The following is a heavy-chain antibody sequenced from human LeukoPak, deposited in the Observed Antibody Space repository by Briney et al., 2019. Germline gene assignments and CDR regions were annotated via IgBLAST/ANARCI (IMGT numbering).Heavy chain of an antibody. CDR1: GYSISSGYY. CDR2: IYHSGSS. D-gene: IGHD3-16*02. V-gene: IGHV4-38-2*02. Sequence: PSETLSLTCTVSGYSISSGYYWGWIRQPPGKGLEWIGSIYHSGSSYYNPSLKSRVIISVDTSNNHFSLKLSSVTAADTAVYYCARASGPYYDYVWGSYRSPRYFDYWGQGTLVTVSS. CDR3: ARASGPYYDYVWGSYRSPRYFDY. J-gene: IGHJ4*02.